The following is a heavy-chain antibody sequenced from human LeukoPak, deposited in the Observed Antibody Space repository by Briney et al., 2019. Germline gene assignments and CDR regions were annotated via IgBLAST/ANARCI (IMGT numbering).Heavy chain of an antibody. CDR3: TALYGGFDP. Sequence: SGGSLRLSCAVSGFSLSNAGMNWVRQAPGKGLEWVANMKPDGSDKYYMDSVKGRFTISRDNAKNSVYLQMNSLRAEDTAVYYCTALYGGFDPWGQGTLVTVSS. J-gene: IGHJ5*02. V-gene: IGHV3-7*01. CDR2: MKPDGSDK. D-gene: IGHD4-17*01. CDR1: GFSLSNAG.